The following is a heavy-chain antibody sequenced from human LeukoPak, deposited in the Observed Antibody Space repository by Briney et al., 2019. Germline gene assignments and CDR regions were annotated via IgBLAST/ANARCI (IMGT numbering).Heavy chain of an antibody. D-gene: IGHD1-26*01. Sequence: GSLRLSCAASGFTFSSYAMSWVRQAPGKGLEWVSAISGSGGSTYYADSVKGRFTISRDNSKNTLYLQMNSLRAEDTAVYYCAKDPKEWELLRVDAFDIWGQGTMVTVSS. V-gene: IGHV3-23*01. CDR2: ISGSGGST. CDR1: GFTFSSYA. CDR3: AKDPKEWELLRVDAFDI. J-gene: IGHJ3*02.